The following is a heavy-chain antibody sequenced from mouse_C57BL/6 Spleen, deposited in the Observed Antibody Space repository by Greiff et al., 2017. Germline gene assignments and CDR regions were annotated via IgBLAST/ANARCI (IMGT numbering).Heavy chain of an antibody. Sequence: VQLQQSVAELVRPGASVKLSCTASGFNIKNTYMHWVKQRPEQGLEWIGRIDPANGNTKYAPKFQGKDTITADTSSNTAYLQLSSLTSEDTAIYYCASIRFYYGPNSYAMDYWGQGTSVTVSS. D-gene: IGHD1-1*01. J-gene: IGHJ4*01. CDR1: GFNIKNTY. V-gene: IGHV14-3*01. CDR3: ASIRFYYGPNSYAMDY. CDR2: IDPANGNT.